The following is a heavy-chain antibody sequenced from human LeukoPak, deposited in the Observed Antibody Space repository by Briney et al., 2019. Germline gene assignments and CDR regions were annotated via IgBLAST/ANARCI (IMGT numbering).Heavy chain of an antibody. V-gene: IGHV1-69*06. CDR3: ARAAEEVVEMATIRLDY. D-gene: IGHD5-24*01. Sequence: ASVKVSCKASGGTFSSYAISWVRQAPGQGLEWMGGIIPIFGTANYAQKFQGRVTITADKSTSTAYMELSSLRSEDTAVYYCARAAEEVVEMATIRLDYWGQGTLVTVSS. J-gene: IGHJ4*02. CDR1: GGTFSSYA. CDR2: IIPIFGTA.